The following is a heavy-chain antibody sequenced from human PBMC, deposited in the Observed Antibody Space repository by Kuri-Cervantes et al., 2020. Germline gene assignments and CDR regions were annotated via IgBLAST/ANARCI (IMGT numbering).Heavy chain of an antibody. CDR3: AREILVRRGAFDI. CDR2: IYSGGST. D-gene: IGHD1-14*01. J-gene: IGHJ3*02. Sequence: ETLSLTCAASGFTVSSNYMSWVRQAPGKGLEWVSVIYSGGSTYYADSVKGRFTISRDNSKNTLYLQMNSLRAEDTAVYYCAREILVRRGAFDIWGQGTMVTVSS. V-gene: IGHV3-66*01. CDR1: GFTVSSNY.